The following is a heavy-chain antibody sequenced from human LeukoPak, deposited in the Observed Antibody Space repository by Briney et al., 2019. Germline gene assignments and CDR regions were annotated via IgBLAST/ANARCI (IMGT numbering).Heavy chain of an antibody. V-gene: IGHV3-48*01. CDR3: TREMGICSSTSCYGGLDY. Sequence: GGSLRLSCAASGFTFSSYSMNWVRQAPGKGLEWVSYISSSSSTIYYADSVKGRFTISRDNAKNSLYLQMNSLKTEDTAVYYCTREMGICSSTSCYGGLDYWGQGTLVTVSS. CDR2: ISSSSSTI. CDR1: GFTFSSYS. J-gene: IGHJ4*02. D-gene: IGHD2-2*01.